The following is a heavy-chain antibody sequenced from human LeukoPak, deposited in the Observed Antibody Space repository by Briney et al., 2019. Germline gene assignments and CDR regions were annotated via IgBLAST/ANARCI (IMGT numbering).Heavy chain of an antibody. CDR2: ISAYNGNT. J-gene: IGHJ4*02. D-gene: IGHD3-22*01. Sequence: ASVEVSCKASGYTFTSYGISWVRQAPGQGLEWMGWISAYNGNTNYAQKLQGRVTMTTDTSTSTAYMELRSLRSDDTAVYYCARDLSSITMIVVVMGLDYWGQGTLVTVSS. CDR1: GYTFTSYG. CDR3: ARDLSSITMIVVVMGLDY. V-gene: IGHV1-18*01.